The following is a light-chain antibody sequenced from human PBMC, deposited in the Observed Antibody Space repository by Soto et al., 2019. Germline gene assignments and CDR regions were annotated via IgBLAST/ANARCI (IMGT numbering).Light chain of an antibody. J-gene: IGLJ2*01. CDR1: TSDVGDYNY. CDR3: SSDTSGGSVI. V-gene: IGLV2-14*01. CDR2: HVS. Sequence: QSVLTQPASVSGSPGQSITISCTATTSDVGDYNYVSWYQQYPGKAPKPIIYHVSNRPSGVSNRFSGSKSGDTASLTISGRQAEDEADYYCSSDTSGGSVIFGGGTKLTVL.